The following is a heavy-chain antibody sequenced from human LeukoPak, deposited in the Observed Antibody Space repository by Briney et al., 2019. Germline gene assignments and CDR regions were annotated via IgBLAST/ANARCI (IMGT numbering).Heavy chain of an antibody. Sequence: GGSLRLSCAASGFSFSSYSMNWVRQAPGKGLQWVSYISSLSAIYYTDSVKGRFTISRDNAQNSLHLQTNSLRDEDTAVYYCVRDWSRGYFDYWGQGTLVTVSS. CDR2: ISSLSAI. CDR1: GFSFSSYS. CDR3: VRDWSRGYFDY. D-gene: IGHD3-3*01. V-gene: IGHV3-48*02. J-gene: IGHJ4*02.